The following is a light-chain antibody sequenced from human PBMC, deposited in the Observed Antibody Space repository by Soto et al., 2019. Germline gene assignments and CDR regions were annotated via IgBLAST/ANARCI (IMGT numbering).Light chain of an antibody. Sequence: DIQMTQSPSSLSASVGDRVTITCRASQGISNYLAWYQQKPGKAPKVLIYDASSWAGGVPSRFTGSGSGTEFTLTINSLQPDDFATYYCQQYSVYWTFGQGTKVDIK. CDR1: QGISNY. CDR2: DAS. V-gene: IGKV1-16*01. CDR3: QQYSVYWT. J-gene: IGKJ1*01.